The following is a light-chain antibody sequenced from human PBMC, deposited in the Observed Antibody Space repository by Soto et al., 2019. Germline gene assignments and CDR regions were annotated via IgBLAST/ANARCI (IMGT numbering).Light chain of an antibody. CDR3: QQYASWPLT. V-gene: IGKV3-15*01. Sequence: ETVMTQSPATLSVSPGERATLSCRASQSVNSNLAWYQQESGQPPRLLVFGASTRATGVPARFSGRGSGTEFTLTISGLQSEDFPVYFCQQYASWPLTFGGGTKVEI. J-gene: IGKJ4*01. CDR1: QSVNSN. CDR2: GAS.